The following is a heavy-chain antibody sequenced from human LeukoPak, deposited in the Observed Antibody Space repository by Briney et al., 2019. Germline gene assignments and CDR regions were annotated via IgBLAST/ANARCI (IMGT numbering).Heavy chain of an antibody. V-gene: IGHV4-34*01. Sequence: SETLSLTCAVYGGSFSGYYWSWIRQPPGKGLEWIGEINHSGSTNYNPSLKSRVTISVDTSKNQFSLKLSSVTAADTAVYYCARGKGDFWNHYYYMDVWGKGTTVTVSS. CDR3: ARGKGDFWNHYYYMDV. D-gene: IGHD3-3*01. CDR2: INHSGST. CDR1: GGSFSGYY. J-gene: IGHJ6*03.